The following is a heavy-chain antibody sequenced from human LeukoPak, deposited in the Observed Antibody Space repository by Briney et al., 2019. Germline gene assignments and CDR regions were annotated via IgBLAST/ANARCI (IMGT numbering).Heavy chain of an antibody. CDR3: ARDSGYYYYYMGV. CDR2: INHSGST. V-gene: IGHV4-34*01. J-gene: IGHJ6*03. Sequence: SETLSLACAVYGGSFSGYYWSWIRQPPGKGLEWIGEINHSGSTNYNPSLKSRVTISVDTSKNQFSLKLSSVTAADTAVYYCARDSGYYYYYMGVWGKGTTVTVSS. D-gene: IGHD3-10*01. CDR1: GGSFSGYY.